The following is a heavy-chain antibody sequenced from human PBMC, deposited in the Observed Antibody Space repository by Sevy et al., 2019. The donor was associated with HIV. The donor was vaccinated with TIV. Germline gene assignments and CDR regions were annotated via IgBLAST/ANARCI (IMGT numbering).Heavy chain of an antibody. CDR1: GFTFSSYW. Sequence: GESLKISCAASGFTFSSYWINWVRQAPGEGLGWVANINQGGNQKHYMDSVKGRFTISRDNAENAVYLQMNSLRVEDTAVYYCARGPSGAAAGRFDSWGQGTLVTVSS. CDR3: ARGPSGAAAGRFDS. J-gene: IGHJ4*02. D-gene: IGHD6-13*01. CDR2: INQGGNQK. V-gene: IGHV3-7*01.